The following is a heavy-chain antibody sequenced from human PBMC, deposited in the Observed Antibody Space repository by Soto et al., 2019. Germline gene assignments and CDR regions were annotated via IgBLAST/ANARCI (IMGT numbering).Heavy chain of an antibody. CDR1: GYTFTSYG. D-gene: IGHD6-19*01. V-gene: IGHV1-18*04. CDR3: ARDYCCGWSDWYYYYGMDV. Sequence: QVQLVQSGAEVKKPGASVKVSCKASGYTFTSYGISWVRQAPGQGLEWMGWISAYNGNTNYEQKLQGRVTMTTDTSTSTAYMELRSLRSDDTAVYYCARDYCCGWSDWYYYYGMDVWGQGTTVTVSS. J-gene: IGHJ6*02. CDR2: ISAYNGNT.